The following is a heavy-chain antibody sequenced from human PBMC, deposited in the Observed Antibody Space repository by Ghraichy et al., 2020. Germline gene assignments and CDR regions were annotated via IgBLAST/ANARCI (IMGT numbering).Heavy chain of an antibody. CDR3: AGQYVSGRLPHFDY. CDR2: VFYSGST. V-gene: IGHV4-39*01. CDR1: GGSISGSNYF. J-gene: IGHJ4*02. D-gene: IGHD3-10*01. Sequence: SQTLSLTCAVFGGSISGSNYFWGWIRQPPGKGLEWIGSVFYSGSTYYNPSLKSRVTIFVDTSKNQFSLKLSSVTAADTAVYYCAGQYVSGRLPHFDYWGQGTLVTVSS.